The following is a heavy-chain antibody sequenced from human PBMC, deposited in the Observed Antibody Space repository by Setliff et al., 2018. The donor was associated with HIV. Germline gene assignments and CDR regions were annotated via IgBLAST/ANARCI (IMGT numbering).Heavy chain of an antibody. CDR1: GGTFSSYV. Sequence: ASVEVSCKASGGTFSSYVIHWVRQAPGQGLEWMGIINPSGGSTTYAQKFQGRVTMTRDTSTSTVYMELSSLRSEDTAVYYCARDAFDYTAYYYSYMDVWGKGTTVTVS. J-gene: IGHJ6*03. V-gene: IGHV1-46*01. D-gene: IGHD4-4*01. CDR2: INPSGGST. CDR3: ARDAFDYTAYYYSYMDV.